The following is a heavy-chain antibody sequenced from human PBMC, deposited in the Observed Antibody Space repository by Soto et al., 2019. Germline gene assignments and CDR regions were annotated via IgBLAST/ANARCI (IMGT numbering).Heavy chain of an antibody. J-gene: IGHJ6*02. V-gene: IGHV1-3*01. CDR2: INAGNGNT. CDR3: AGRAHPDYSYYGMDV. Sequence: QVQLVQSGAEVKKPGASVKVSCKASGYTFTSYAMHWVRQAPGQRLEWMGWINAGNGNTKYSQKFQGRVTITRDTSARTDYMGLSSLRSEDTAVYSCAGRAHPDYSYYGMDVWGQGTTVTVSS. CDR1: GYTFTSYA.